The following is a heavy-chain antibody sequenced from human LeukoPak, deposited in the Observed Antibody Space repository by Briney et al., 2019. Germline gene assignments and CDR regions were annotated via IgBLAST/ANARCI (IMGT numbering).Heavy chain of an antibody. CDR2: IYYSGSS. CDR3: ARHRSGWLQSSFDY. J-gene: IGHJ4*02. V-gene: IGHV4-39*01. D-gene: IGHD5-24*01. Sequence: PSETLSLTCSVSGGSISSSSSYGGWIRQPPGKGLEWIGSIYYSGSSFDNPALKSRVTISVDTSKNQFSLKLSSVTAADTAVYYCARHRSGWLQSSFDYWGQGTLVTVSS. CDR1: GGSISSSSSY.